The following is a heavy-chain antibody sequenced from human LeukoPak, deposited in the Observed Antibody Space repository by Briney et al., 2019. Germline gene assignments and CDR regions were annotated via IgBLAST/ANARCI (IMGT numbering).Heavy chain of an antibody. V-gene: IGHV4-34*01. CDR3: ARDRYCSSSSCYPDAFDI. CDR2: INHSGST. CDR1: GGSFSGYY. J-gene: IGHJ3*02. D-gene: IGHD2-2*01. Sequence: SETLSLTCAVYGGSFSGYYWSWICQPPGKGLEWIGEINHSGSTNYNPSLKSRVTISVDTSKNQFSLKLSSVTAADTAVYYCARDRYCSSSSCYPDAFDIWGQGTMVTVSS.